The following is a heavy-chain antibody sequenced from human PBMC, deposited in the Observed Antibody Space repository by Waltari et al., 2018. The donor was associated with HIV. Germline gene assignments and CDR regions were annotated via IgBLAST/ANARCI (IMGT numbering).Heavy chain of an antibody. CDR1: GFPFSNHG. J-gene: IGHJ6*02. CDR2: LSYDGSDK. CDR3: ARRGVLTYYYTMDV. V-gene: IGHV3-33*05. Sequence: QVQLVESGGGVVQPGRSLGLSFAASGFPFSNHGMHWLRQAPGKGLEWVAVLSYDGSDKYYADSVRGRFTISRDNSKNTLYLQMNNLRAEDTAVYFCARRGVLTYYYTMDVWGQGTTVTVSS. D-gene: IGHD3-10*01.